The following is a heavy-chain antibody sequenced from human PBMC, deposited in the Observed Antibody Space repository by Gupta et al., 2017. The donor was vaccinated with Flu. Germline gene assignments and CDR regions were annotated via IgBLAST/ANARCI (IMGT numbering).Heavy chain of an antibody. CDR3: VVVVTAIRFSDAFDI. CDR2: MNPNSGNT. Sequence: QVQLVQSGAEVKKPGASVKVSCKASGYTFTSYDINWVRQATGQGLEWMGWMNPNSGNTGYAQKFQGRVTMTRNTSISTAYMELSSLRSEDTAVYYCVVVVTAIRFSDAFDIWGQGTMVTVSS. CDR1: GYTFTSYD. V-gene: IGHV1-8*01. D-gene: IGHD2-21*02. J-gene: IGHJ3*02.